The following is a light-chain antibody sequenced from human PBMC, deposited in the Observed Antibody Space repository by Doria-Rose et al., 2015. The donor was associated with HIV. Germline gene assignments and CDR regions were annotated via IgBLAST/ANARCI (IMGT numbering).Light chain of an antibody. J-gene: IGKJ1*01. Sequence: DIRMAPSPPSLSASIGDRVTITFRASQTVSTYLNWFQQEPGKAPKLLIYAASRLQSGVPSRFSGSGSGTDFTLTISGLQPGDFATYYCQQTYSSPQWTCGQGTK. CDR2: AAS. V-gene: IGKV1-39*01. CDR1: QTVSTY. CDR3: QQTYSSPQWT.